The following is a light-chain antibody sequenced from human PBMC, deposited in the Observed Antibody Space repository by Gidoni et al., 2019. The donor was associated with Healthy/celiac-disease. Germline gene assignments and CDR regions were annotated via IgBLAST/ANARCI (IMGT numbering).Light chain of an antibody. J-gene: IGKJ2*01. CDR3: MQSIQLPRT. Sequence: DIVMTQTPLSLAVTPGQPASISCQSSQSLLHSDGKTYLYWSLQKPGQSPQLLIYEVSHRFSGVPDRFSGSGSGTDFTLKMSRVEAEDVGVYYCMQSIQLPRTFGQGTKLEIK. V-gene: IGKV2D-29*02. CDR2: EVS. CDR1: QSLLHSDGKTY.